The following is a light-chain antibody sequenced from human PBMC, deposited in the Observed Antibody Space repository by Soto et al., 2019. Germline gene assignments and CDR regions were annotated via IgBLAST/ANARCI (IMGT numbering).Light chain of an antibody. CDR1: QSVGSY. CDR2: GAS. V-gene: IGKV3-20*01. Sequence: EIVMTQSPATLSVSPGERATLSCRASQSVGSYLAWYQQKPGQAPRLLIYGASSRATGIPDRFSGSGSGTDFTLTISRLEPEDFAVYYCQQYGSSPEWTFGQGTKVDIK. CDR3: QQYGSSPEWT. J-gene: IGKJ1*01.